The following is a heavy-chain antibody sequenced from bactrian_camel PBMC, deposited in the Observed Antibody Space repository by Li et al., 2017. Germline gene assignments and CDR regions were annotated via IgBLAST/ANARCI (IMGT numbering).Heavy chain of an antibody. V-gene: IGHV3S6*01. CDR1: RYTYKRYC. CDR2: IYSTGSTT. J-gene: IGHJ6*01. CDR3: KPDPVRKGSWCFGG. Sequence: HVQLVESGGGSVQAGGSLRLTCRASRYTYKRYCMGWFRQAPGKGLEWVSTIYSTGSTTSYADSVKGRFTISRDNAKNTVYLQMNVLKSEDTAMYYCKPDPVRKGSWCFGGWGQGTQVTVS. D-gene: IGHD6*01.